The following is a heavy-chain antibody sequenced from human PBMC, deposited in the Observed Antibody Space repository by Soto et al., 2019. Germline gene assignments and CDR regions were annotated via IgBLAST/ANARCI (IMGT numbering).Heavy chain of an antibody. Sequence: PSETLSLTCTVSGGSISSYYWSWIRQPPGKGLEWIGYIYYSESTNYNPSLKSRVTISVDTSKNQFSLKLSSVTAADTAAYYCARRWGDYFDYWGQGTLVTVSS. CDR2: IYYSEST. CDR3: ARRWGDYFDY. V-gene: IGHV4-59*08. D-gene: IGHD3-16*01. CDR1: GGSISSYY. J-gene: IGHJ4*02.